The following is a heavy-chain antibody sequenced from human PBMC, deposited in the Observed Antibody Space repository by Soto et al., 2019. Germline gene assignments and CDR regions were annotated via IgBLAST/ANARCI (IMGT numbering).Heavy chain of an antibody. D-gene: IGHD6-19*01. CDR1: GDSVSRNTAA. Sequence: SRTPSLPCAISGDSVSRNTAACNWSRAPPPRGLQWLGRIYYRSNWRPDYPLSVKSRLSVNPDTSKNHFSLQLNSVTPADTAVYYCARGVAGTGFDLWGQGTLVTVSS. CDR3: ARGVAGTGFDL. V-gene: IGHV6-1*01. J-gene: IGHJ4*02. CDR2: IYYRSNWRP.